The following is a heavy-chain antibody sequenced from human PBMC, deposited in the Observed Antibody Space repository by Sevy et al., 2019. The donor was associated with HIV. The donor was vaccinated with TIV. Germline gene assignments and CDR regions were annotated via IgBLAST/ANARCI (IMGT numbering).Heavy chain of an antibody. CDR3: TKYRGDYYDSSGYGNWFFDL. CDR1: GGYISRYD. V-gene: IGHV4-59*12. D-gene: IGHD3-22*01. Sequence: SDTLSLTCTVSGGYISRYDWSWIRQSPGKGLEWIGYISYSGSTNYNPSLKSRVTISVDTSQNQFSLRLSSVTAADTAVYYCTKYRGDYYDSSGYGNWFFDLWGRGTLVTVSS. J-gene: IGHJ2*01. CDR2: ISYSGST.